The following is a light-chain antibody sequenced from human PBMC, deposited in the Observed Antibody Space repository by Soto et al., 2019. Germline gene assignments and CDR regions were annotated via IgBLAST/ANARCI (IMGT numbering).Light chain of an antibody. V-gene: IGLV1-51*02. J-gene: IGLJ1*01. CDR1: SPKIRNTY. Sequence: QAVLAPPPPVAAAPGQKGTMSFSGNSPKIRNTYVSWYQQLPGTAPKLLIYENNKRPSGIPDRFSGSKSGTSATLGITGLQTGDEADYYCGTWDSSLSARYVFGTRTKVTVL. CDR3: GTWDSSLSARYV. CDR2: ENN.